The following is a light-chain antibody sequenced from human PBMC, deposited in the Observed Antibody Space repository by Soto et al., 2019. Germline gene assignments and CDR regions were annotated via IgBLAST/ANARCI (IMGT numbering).Light chain of an antibody. Sequence: DIQMTQSPSSLSASVGDRVTITCRASQGISNYLAWYQQKPGKVPKLLINAASTLQSGVASRFSGSGSGTEFSLTIRSLQPEDVATYCCQEYNSVPYTFGQGTKVDSK. V-gene: IGKV1-27*01. J-gene: IGKJ2*01. CDR2: AAS. CDR3: QEYNSVPYT. CDR1: QGISNY.